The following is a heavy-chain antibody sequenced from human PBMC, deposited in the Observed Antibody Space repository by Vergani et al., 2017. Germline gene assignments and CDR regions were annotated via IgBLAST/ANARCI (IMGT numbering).Heavy chain of an antibody. Sequence: QVQLVQSGAEVKKPGSSVKVSCKASGGTFSSYAISWVRQAPGQGLEWKGGIIPIFGTANYAQKFQGRVTITADESTSTAYMELSILRSEDTAVYYCARDNDCSITSCYSHPNYYYYMDVWGKGTTVTVSS. CDR2: IIPIFGTA. V-gene: IGHV1-69*01. D-gene: IGHD2-2*01. CDR1: GGTFSSYA. CDR3: ARDNDCSITSCYSHPNYYYYMDV. J-gene: IGHJ6*03.